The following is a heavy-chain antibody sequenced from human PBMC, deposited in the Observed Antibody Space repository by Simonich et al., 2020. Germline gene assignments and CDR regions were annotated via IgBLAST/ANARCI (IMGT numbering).Heavy chain of an antibody. CDR1: GYTFTGYY. J-gene: IGHJ6*03. V-gene: IGHV1-2*02. Sequence: QVQLVQSGAEVKKPGASVKVSCKASGYTFTGYYMHWVRQAPGQGLEWKGWINPNRGGPNYAQKVQGRVTMTRDTSISTAYMELSRLRSDDTAVYYCARGGVQYYYYYMDVWGKGTTVTVSS. CDR3: ARGGVQYYYYYMDV. CDR2: INPNRGGP. D-gene: IGHD3-3*01.